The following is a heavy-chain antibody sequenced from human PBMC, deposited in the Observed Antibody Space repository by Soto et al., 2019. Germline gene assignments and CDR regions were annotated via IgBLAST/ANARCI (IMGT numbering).Heavy chain of an antibody. J-gene: IGHJ6*03. Sequence: QVQLVQSGAEVRKPGASVTVSCRTSGDTFSDYYIHWVRQAPGQGLEWMGWINPNSGATNYAQKFRGWVTMTRDTSIRTVYMQLSRLRSDDTAVYYCARERGGATATLGYYYFYMDVWGTGTTVTVSS. D-gene: IGHD5-12*01. CDR1: GDTFSDYY. V-gene: IGHV1-2*04. CDR2: INPNSGAT. CDR3: ARERGGATATLGYYYFYMDV.